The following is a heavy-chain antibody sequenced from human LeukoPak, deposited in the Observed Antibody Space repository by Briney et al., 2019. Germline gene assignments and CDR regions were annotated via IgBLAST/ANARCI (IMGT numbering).Heavy chain of an antibody. D-gene: IGHD3-22*01. J-gene: IGHJ2*01. CDR3: ARQDDSSGYPFWYFDL. CDR1: GYPFTNYW. Sequence: GESLKISCKGSGYPFTNYWIGWVRQMPGKGLEFMGIIYPGDSDTRYSPSFQGQVTISVDKSINTAYLQWSSLKASDTAMYYCARQDDSSGYPFWYFDLWGRGTLVTVSS. V-gene: IGHV5-51*01. CDR2: IYPGDSDT.